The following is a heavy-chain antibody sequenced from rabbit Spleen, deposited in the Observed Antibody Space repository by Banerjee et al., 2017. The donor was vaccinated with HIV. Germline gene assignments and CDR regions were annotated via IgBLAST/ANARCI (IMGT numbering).Heavy chain of an antibody. D-gene: IGHD8-1*01. Sequence: QEQVVESGGGLVQPGGSLKLSCKASGFDLSGYGVTWVRQAPGKGLEWIACINAATGKPVYATWAKGRFTISRTSSTTVTLQMTSLTAADTATYFCARDTGSSFSSYGMDLWGPGTLVTVS. CDR3: ARDTGSSFSSYGMDL. CDR2: INAATGKP. V-gene: IGHV1S45*01. J-gene: IGHJ6*01. CDR1: GFDLSGYG.